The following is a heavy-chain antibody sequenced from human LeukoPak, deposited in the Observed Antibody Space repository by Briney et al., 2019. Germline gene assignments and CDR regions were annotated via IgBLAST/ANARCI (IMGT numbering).Heavy chain of an antibody. D-gene: IGHD3-22*01. Sequence: PSETLSLTCTVSGGSISSYYWSWIRQPPGKGLEWIGYIYYSGSTNYNPSLKSRVTISVDTSKNQFSLKLSSVTAADTAVYYCARGYYYDSSSNYFDYWGQGTLVTVSS. V-gene: IGHV4-59*08. CDR3: ARGYYYDSSSNYFDY. CDR1: GGSISSYY. CDR2: IYYSGST. J-gene: IGHJ4*02.